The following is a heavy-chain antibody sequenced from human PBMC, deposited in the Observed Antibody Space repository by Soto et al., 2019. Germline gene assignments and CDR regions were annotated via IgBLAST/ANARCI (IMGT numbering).Heavy chain of an antibody. Sequence: SETLSLTCTVSGGSISGSSYYWGWIRQPPGKGLEWIGSIFYSGSAYYNPSLKSRVTISVDTSKDQFSLNVTSVTAADTAVYYCARLHGYCISSSCHGHYAMDVWGQGTTVT. J-gene: IGHJ6*02. CDR2: IFYSGSA. V-gene: IGHV4-39*01. D-gene: IGHD2-2*01. CDR1: GGSISGSSYY. CDR3: ARLHGYCISSSCHGHYAMDV.